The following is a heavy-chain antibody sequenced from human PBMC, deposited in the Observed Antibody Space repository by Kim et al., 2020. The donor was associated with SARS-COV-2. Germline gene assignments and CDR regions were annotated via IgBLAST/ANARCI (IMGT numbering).Heavy chain of an antibody. D-gene: IGHD3-10*01. Sequence: SLRLSCAASGFTFGDYAMHWVRQAPGKGLEWVSGISWNSGSIGYAYSVKGRFTISRDNAKNSLYLQMNSLRAEDTALYYCAKGPMVRGVISYYYYGMDVCGQGTTVTVS. V-gene: IGHV3-9*01. J-gene: IGHJ6*02. CDR1: GFTFGDYA. CDR3: AKGPMVRGVISYYYYGMDV. CDR2: ISWNSGSI.